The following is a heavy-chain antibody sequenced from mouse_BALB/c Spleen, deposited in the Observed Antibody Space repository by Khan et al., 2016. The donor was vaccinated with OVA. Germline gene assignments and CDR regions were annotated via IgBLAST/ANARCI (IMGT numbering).Heavy chain of an antibody. CDR3: AREGLQGVAMDY. J-gene: IGHJ4*01. V-gene: IGHV1S56*01. Sequence: QVRLQQSGPELVKPGALVKISCKASGYTFTSYDINWVRQRPGQGLEWIGCIFPGDGSTEYNEKFKGKATLTADKSSSTAYLHLSSLTSETSAVNFSAREGLQGVAMDYWGQGTSVTVSS. CDR1: GYTFTSYD. D-gene: IGHD2-4*01. CDR2: IFPGDGST.